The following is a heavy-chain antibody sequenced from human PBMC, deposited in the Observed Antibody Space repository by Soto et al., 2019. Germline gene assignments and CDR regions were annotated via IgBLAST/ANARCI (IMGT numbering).Heavy chain of an antibody. D-gene: IGHD5-12*01. Sequence: PGGSLRLSCSASGFTFGNYGMSWVRQAPGKGLEWVSAITGRGSYTYYADSVRGRFIISRDNSKNTMSLQMNSLSAEDTAIYYCAKDRDGYTNQVDYWGQGTLVTVSS. CDR3: AKDRDGYTNQVDY. J-gene: IGHJ4*02. V-gene: IGHV3-23*01. CDR1: GFTFGNYG. CDR2: ITGRGSYT.